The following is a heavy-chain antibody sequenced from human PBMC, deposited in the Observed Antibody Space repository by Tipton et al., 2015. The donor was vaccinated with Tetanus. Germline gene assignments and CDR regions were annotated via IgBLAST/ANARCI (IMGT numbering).Heavy chain of an antibody. CDR1: GGSISGYY. V-gene: IGHV4-59*01. CDR3: AGRIQVFGPAILGAFDL. CDR2: IFDNRTT. D-gene: IGHD3-3*01. Sequence: TLSLTCTVAGGSISGYYWTWIRQPPGKGLEWIGYIFDNRTTSYSPSLKSRVIISVDKSKNQLSLKLGSVTAEDTDIYYCAGRIQVFGPAILGAFDLWAQGTMVIVSS. J-gene: IGHJ3*01.